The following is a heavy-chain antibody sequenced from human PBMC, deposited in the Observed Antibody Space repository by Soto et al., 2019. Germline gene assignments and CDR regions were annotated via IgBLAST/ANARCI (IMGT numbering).Heavy chain of an antibody. CDR3: LGGGRGYTGGDVLDA. Sequence: EVQLVESGGGLVKPGGSLRLSCVDSGFTFRSYSMNWVRQAPGKGLEWVASISSTSSVIWYADSLKGRFAISRDKAKNSRFLQMDRLRAGDATVYYFLGGGRGYTGGDVLDAWGHGTRVTVSS. CDR2: ISSTSSVI. J-gene: IGHJ3*01. V-gene: IGHV3-21*06. CDR1: GFTFRSYS. D-gene: IGHD2-2*02.